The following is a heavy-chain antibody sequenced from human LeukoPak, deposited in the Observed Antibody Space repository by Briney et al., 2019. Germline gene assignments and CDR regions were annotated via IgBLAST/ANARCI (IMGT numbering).Heavy chain of an antibody. D-gene: IGHD1-26*01. CDR2: INPNSGGT. J-gene: IGHJ3*02. CDR3: ARELSGSYPDAFDI. Sequence: ASVKVSCKASGYTFTGYYMHWVRQAPGQGLKWMGWINPNSGGTNYAQKFQGRVTMTRDTSISTAYMELSRLRSDDTAVYYCARELSGSYPDAFDIWGQGTMVTVSS. V-gene: IGHV1-2*02. CDR1: GYTFTGYY.